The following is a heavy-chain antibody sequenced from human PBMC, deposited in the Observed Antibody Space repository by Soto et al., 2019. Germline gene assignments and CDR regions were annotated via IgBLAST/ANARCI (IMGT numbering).Heavy chain of an antibody. J-gene: IGHJ4*02. CDR2: ISGSGGST. Sequence: PGGSLSLSCAASGFTFSSYAMSWVRQAPGKGLEWVSAISGSGGSTYYADSVKGRFTISRDNSKNTLYLQMNSLRAEDTAVYYCAKDIMTTASQPYYFDYWGQGTLVTVSS. CDR1: GFTFSSYA. V-gene: IGHV3-23*01. CDR3: AKDIMTTASQPYYFDY. D-gene: IGHD4-17*01.